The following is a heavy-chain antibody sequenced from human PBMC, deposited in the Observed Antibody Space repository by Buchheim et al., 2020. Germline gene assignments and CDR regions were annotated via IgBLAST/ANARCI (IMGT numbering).Heavy chain of an antibody. CDR2: TRNKANSYTT. J-gene: IGHJ4*02. V-gene: IGHV3-72*01. CDR1: GFTFSDHY. CDR3: ARVSSYGDYEEVDY. Sequence: EVQLVESGGGLVQPGGSLRLSCAASGFTFSDHYMDWVRQAPGKGLEWVGRTRNKANSYTTEYAASVKGRFTISRDDSKNSLYLQMNSLKTEDTAVYYCARVSSYGDYEEVDYWGQGTL. D-gene: IGHD4-17*01.